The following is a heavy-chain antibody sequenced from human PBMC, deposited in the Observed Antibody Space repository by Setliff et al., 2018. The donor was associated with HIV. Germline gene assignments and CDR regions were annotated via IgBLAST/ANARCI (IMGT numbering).Heavy chain of an antibody. CDR1: GYSISSGYY. D-gene: IGHD3-16*02. Sequence: TSETLSLTCVVSGYSISSGYYWGWIRQPPGKGLEWIGSIYHSGTTYYNPSLKSRVTVSVDTSKNQFSLKLSSVTAADTAVYYCARLSYDYVWGSYRYTDYYYYMDVWGKGTTVTVSS. CDR3: ARLSYDYVWGSYRYTDYYYYMDV. J-gene: IGHJ6*03. V-gene: IGHV4-38-2*01. CDR2: IYHSGTT.